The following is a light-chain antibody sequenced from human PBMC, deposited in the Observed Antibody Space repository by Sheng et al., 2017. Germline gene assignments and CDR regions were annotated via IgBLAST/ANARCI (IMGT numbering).Light chain of an antibody. Sequence: DIQMTQSPSTLPASVGDRVTIICRASQGISSWLAWYQQKPGKAPKFLIYKASTLQSGVPSRFSGSGSGTEFTLTISSLQPDDFATYYCQQYSVYPWTFGQGTKVGNQT. CDR1: QGISSW. J-gene: IGKJ1*01. V-gene: IGKV1-5*03. CDR2: KAS. CDR3: QQYSVYPWT.